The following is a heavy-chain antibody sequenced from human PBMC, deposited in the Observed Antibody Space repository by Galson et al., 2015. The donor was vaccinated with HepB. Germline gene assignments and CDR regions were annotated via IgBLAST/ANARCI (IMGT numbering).Heavy chain of an antibody. J-gene: IGHJ6*02. CDR2: ITWNSGSV. CDR1: GITFDDYA. V-gene: IGHV3-9*01. CDR3: AKGVAQSYYHAMDV. D-gene: IGHD5-12*01. Sequence: SLRLSCAASGITFDDYAMHWVRQGPAKGLEWVSGITWNSGSVTYADSVKGRFTISRDNAKNSLYLQMNSLRAEDTALYYCAKGVAQSYYHAMDVWGQGTTVTVSS.